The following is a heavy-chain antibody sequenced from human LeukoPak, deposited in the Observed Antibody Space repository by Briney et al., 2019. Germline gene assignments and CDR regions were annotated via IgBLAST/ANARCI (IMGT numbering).Heavy chain of an antibody. J-gene: IGHJ5*02. CDR2: ISAYNGNT. V-gene: IGHV1-18*01. CDR1: GYTFTSYG. D-gene: IGHD3-22*01. Sequence: ASEKVSCKASGYTFTSYGISWVRQAPGQGLEWMGWISAYNGNTNYAQKLQGRVTMTTDTSTSTAYMELRSLRSDDTAVYYCARSIVVNNWFDPWGQGTLVTVSS. CDR3: ARSIVVNNWFDP.